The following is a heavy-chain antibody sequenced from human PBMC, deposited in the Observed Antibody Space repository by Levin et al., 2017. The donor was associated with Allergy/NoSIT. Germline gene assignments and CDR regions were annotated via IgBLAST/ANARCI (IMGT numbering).Heavy chain of an antibody. D-gene: IGHD4/OR15-4a*01. CDR2: VYYTGTT. V-gene: IGHV4-39*02. J-gene: IGHJ4*02. Sequence: SETLSLTCSVSGGSINSNNYCWGWIRQSPGKGLEWIGSVYYTGTTYYNPSLKSRATISIDTSKNQISLNLRSLTAADTAVYYCATEPVTVLPTKFYRRWYFDSWGQGSLVSVSS. CDR3: ATEPVTVLPTKFYRRWYFDS. CDR1: GGSINSNNYC.